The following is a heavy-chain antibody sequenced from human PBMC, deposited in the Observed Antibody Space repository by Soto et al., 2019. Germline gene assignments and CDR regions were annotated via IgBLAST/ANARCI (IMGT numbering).Heavy chain of an antibody. CDR2: IYHSGTT. V-gene: IGHV4-4*02. Sequence: QVLLQKPGPGLVKLWGPLSLPGAASIGSFSISTWWSWVRRPPGKGLEWIGEIYHSGTTNYNPSLKSRVTISVDKSKNQFSLKLSSVTAADTAVYYCASLIAVANYWGQGTLVTVSS. CDR3: ASLIAVANY. CDR1: IGSFSISTW. D-gene: IGHD6-19*01. J-gene: IGHJ4*02.